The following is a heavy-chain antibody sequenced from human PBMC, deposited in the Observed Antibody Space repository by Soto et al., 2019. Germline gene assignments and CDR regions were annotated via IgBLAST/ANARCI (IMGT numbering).Heavy chain of an antibody. CDR3: ASGVDAQGDAFDI. J-gene: IGHJ3*02. Sequence: ASVKVSCKASGYTFTSYAMHWVRQAPGQRLEWMRWVNAGNGNTKYSQKFQGRVTITRDTSASKVYMELSSLRSEDTGVYYCASGVDAQGDAFDIWGQGSMVTVS. CDR2: VNAGNGNT. CDR1: GYTFTSYA. V-gene: IGHV1-3*01. D-gene: IGHD5-12*01.